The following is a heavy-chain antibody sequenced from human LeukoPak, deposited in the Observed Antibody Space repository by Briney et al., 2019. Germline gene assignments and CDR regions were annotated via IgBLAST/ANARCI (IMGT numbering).Heavy chain of an antibody. V-gene: IGHV4-61*02. J-gene: IGHJ4*02. Sequence: NPSETLSLTCTVSGGSISSGSYYWSWIRQPAGKGLEWIGRIYTSGSTNYNPSLKCRVTISVDTSKNQFSLKLSSVTAADTAVYYCAREGLRVVDPIIDYWGQGTLVTASS. CDR1: GGSISSGSYY. D-gene: IGHD2-15*01. CDR3: AREGLRVVDPIIDY. CDR2: IYTSGST.